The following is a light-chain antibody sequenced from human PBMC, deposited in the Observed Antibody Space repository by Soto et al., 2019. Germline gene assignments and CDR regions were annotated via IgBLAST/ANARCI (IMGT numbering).Light chain of an antibody. CDR1: SDSIANNH. CDR2: KSN. CDR3: QSYDGNSVV. Sequence: NFMLTQPHSVSESPGKTVTISCTRSSDSIANNHVQWYQQRPGSAPTTMIYKSNQRPSGVPDRFSGSIDSSSNSASLTISGLKTEDDADYYCQSYDGNSVVFGGGTKLTVL. V-gene: IGLV6-57*04. J-gene: IGLJ2*01.